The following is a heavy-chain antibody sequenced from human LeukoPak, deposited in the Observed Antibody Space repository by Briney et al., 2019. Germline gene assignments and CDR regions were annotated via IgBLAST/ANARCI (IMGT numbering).Heavy chain of an antibody. CDR3: ARGFGSGNYYYGWFDP. J-gene: IGHJ5*02. D-gene: IGHD3-10*01. Sequence: SQTLSLTCTVSGGSISSGSYSWSWIRQPPGKGLEWIGYIYYSGSTNYNPSLKSRVTISVDTSKNQFSLKLSSVTAADTAVYYCARGFGSGNYYYGWFDPWGQGALVTVSS. CDR1: GGSISSGSYS. V-gene: IGHV4-61*01. CDR2: IYYSGST.